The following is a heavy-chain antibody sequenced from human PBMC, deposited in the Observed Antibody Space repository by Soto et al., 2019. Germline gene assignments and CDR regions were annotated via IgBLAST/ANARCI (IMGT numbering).Heavy chain of an antibody. CDR3: ATLNSFGSDY. CDR2: IYSDGSGP. V-gene: IGHV3-74*03. D-gene: IGHD5-18*01. J-gene: IGHJ4*02. Sequence: PGGSLRLSCAASGFSFSSFWMHWARQAPGKGLVWVSRIYSDGSGPMYADSVKGRFTISRDNAKSTLYLQMNSLRAEDTAVYYCATLNSFGSDYWGQGTLVTVSS. CDR1: GFSFSSFW.